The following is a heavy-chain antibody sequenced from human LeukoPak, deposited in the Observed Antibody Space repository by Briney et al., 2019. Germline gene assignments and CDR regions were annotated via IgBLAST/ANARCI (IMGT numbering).Heavy chain of an antibody. CDR2: MNPNSGNT. V-gene: IGHV1-8*01. Sequence: ASVKVSCKASGYTFTSYDINWVRQATGQGLEWMGWMNPNSGNTGYAQKFQGRVTMTRDTSISTAYMELSRLRSDDTAVYYCARDRERITIFGVVTQGFDYWGQGTLVTVSS. D-gene: IGHD3-3*01. J-gene: IGHJ4*02. CDR1: GYTFTSYD. CDR3: ARDRERITIFGVVTQGFDY.